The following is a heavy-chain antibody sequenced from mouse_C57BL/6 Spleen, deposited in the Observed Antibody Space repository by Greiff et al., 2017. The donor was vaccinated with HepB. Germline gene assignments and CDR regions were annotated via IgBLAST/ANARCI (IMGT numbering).Heavy chain of an antibody. CDR1: GYSFTDYK. V-gene: IGHV1-39*01. D-gene: IGHD1-1*01. CDR2: INPNNGTT. CDR3: ASRVDGDY. Sequence: LVESGPELVKPGASVKISCKASGYSFTDYKMNWVKQSNGKSLEWIGVINPNNGTTSNNQKFKGKATLTVDQSASTAYMQLNSLTSEDSAVYYCASRVDGDYWGQGTTLTVSS. J-gene: IGHJ2*01.